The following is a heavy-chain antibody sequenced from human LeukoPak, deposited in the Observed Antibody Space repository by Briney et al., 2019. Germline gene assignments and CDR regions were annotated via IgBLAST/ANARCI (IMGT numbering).Heavy chain of an antibody. Sequence: GASVKVSCEASGYTFTGYNMHWVRQAPGQGLEWMGWLNPNSGGSNYAQKFQGRVTMTRDTSTSTVYMELSSLRSEDTAVYYCARGASVDWFDPWGQGTLVTVSS. CDR2: LNPNSGGS. V-gene: IGHV1-2*02. J-gene: IGHJ5*02. CDR1: GYTFTGYN. CDR3: ARGASVDWFDP.